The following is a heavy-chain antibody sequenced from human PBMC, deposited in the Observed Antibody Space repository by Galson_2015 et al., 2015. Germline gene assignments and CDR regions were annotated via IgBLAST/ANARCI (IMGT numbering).Heavy chain of an antibody. Sequence: SLRLSCAASGFSFSNYWLNWVRQAPGKGLEWVATIKHDGREKYYVDSVKGRFTISSDNAANLMYLQMNGLRAGDSAVYYCVAGIGWLPDYWGQGTRVTVSS. V-gene: IGHV3-7*01. CDR1: GFSFSNYW. CDR2: IKHDGREK. D-gene: IGHD6-19*01. J-gene: IGHJ4*02. CDR3: VAGIGWLPDY.